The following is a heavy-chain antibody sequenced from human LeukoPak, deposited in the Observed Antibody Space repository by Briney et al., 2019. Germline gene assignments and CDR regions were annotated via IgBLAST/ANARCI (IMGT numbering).Heavy chain of an antibody. D-gene: IGHD2-2*01. J-gene: IGHJ6*02. CDR2: INHSGST. V-gene: IGHV4-34*01. CDR1: GGSFSGYY. Sequence: KPSETLSLTCAVYGGSFSGYYWSWILQPPGKGLEWIGEINHSGSTNYNPSLKSRVTISVDTSKNQFSLKLSSVTAADTAVYYCARSQYCSSTSCYATYYYGMDVWGQGTTVTVSS. CDR3: ARSQYCSSTSCYATYYYGMDV.